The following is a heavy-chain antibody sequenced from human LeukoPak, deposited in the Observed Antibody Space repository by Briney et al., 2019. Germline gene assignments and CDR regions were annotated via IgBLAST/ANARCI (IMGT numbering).Heavy chain of an antibody. D-gene: IGHD3-22*01. V-gene: IGHV3-30*02. CDR3: AKDTSLYYYDSSGYLVDY. J-gene: IGHJ4*02. CDR2: IRYDGSNK. Sequence: GGSLRPSCAASGSTFSSYGMHWVRQAPGKGLEWVAFIRYDGSNKYYADSVKGRFTISRDNSKNTLYLQMNSLRAEDTAVYYCAKDTSLYYYDSSGYLVDYWGQGTLVTVSS. CDR1: GSTFSSYG.